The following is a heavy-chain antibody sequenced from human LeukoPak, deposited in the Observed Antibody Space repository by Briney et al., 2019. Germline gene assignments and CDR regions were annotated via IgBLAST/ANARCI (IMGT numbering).Heavy chain of an antibody. Sequence: GGSLRLSCAASGSTFSHYWMHWVRQAPGKGLVWVSRINPDGSRTDYADSVAGRFTISRDNAKNTLYLQMNSLRADDTAVYYCSWDHTGKEDIWGQGTMVTVSA. D-gene: IGHD1-26*01. CDR3: SWDHTGKEDI. J-gene: IGHJ3*02. CDR1: GSTFSHYW. V-gene: IGHV3-74*01. CDR2: INPDGSRT.